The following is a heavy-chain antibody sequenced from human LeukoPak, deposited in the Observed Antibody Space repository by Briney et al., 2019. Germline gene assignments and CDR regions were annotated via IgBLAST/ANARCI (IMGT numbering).Heavy chain of an antibody. V-gene: IGHV3-74*01. D-gene: IGHD2-15*01. CDR3: ARDRDIVVVVAATPPLDY. J-gene: IGHJ4*02. Sequence: GGSLRLSCAASGFTFSSYWMHWVRQAPGKGLVWISRINSDGGGAIYADSVKGRFTISRDNAKNSLYLQMNSLRAEDTAVYYCARDRDIVVVVAATPPLDYWGQGTLVTVSS. CDR2: INSDGGGA. CDR1: GFTFSSYW.